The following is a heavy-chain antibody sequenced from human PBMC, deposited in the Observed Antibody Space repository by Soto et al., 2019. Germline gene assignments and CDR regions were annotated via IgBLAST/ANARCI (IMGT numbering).Heavy chain of an antibody. CDR1: GFPFSSYV. Sequence: GGSLRLSCAASGFPFSSYVMSWVRQAPGKGLEWVSGISGGGSNTFYADSVKGRFTISRDNSKNTLLLQMNSLGAEDTAVYYCATTYYDFWSGYYPLDYWGQGTLVTVYS. D-gene: IGHD3-3*01. CDR3: ATTYYDFWSGYYPLDY. CDR2: ISGGGSNT. J-gene: IGHJ4*02. V-gene: IGHV3-23*01.